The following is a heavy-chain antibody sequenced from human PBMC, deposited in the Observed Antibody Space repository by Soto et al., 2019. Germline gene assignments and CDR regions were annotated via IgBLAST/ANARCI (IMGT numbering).Heavy chain of an antibody. Sequence: GGSLRLSCAASGFTFSSYGMHWVRQAPGKELEWVAVISYDGSNKYYADSVKGRFTISRDNTKNTLYLQMNSLRAEDTAVYYCAKDQKGRYSSGWYRSYYYYGMDVWGQGTTVTVSS. CDR2: ISYDGSNK. V-gene: IGHV3-30*18. D-gene: IGHD6-19*01. CDR3: AKDQKGRYSSGWYRSYYYYGMDV. CDR1: GFTFSSYG. J-gene: IGHJ6*02.